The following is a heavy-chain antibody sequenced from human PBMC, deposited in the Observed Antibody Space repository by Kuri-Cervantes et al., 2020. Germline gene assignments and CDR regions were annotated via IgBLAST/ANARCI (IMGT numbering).Heavy chain of an antibody. J-gene: IGHJ4*02. CDR3: ARQENRTGGVCCHFDY. V-gene: IGHV3-23*01. Sequence: GGSLRLSCAASGFTFSSYAMSWVRQAPGKGLEWVSAISGSGGSTYYADSVMGRFTISRDNAKKSLYLHMDSLIAEDMAVYYCARQENRTGGVCCHFDYWGQGTLVTVSS. CDR2: ISGSGGST. CDR1: GFTFSSYA. D-gene: IGHD2-8*02.